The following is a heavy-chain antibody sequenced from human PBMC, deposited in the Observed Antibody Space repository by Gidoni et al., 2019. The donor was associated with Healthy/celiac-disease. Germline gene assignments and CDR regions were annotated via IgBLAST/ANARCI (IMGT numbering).Heavy chain of an antibody. V-gene: IGHV5-51*01. Sequence: EVQLVQSGAEVKKPGESLKISCTGSGYSFTSYWIGWVRQMPGKGLEWMGIIYPGDSDTRYSPSFQGQVTISADKSISTAYLQWSSLKASDTAMYYCARPRYYDSSGNPEYYFDYWGQGTLVTVSS. CDR3: ARPRYYDSSGNPEYYFDY. CDR2: IYPGDSDT. D-gene: IGHD3-22*01. CDR1: GYSFTSYW. J-gene: IGHJ4*02.